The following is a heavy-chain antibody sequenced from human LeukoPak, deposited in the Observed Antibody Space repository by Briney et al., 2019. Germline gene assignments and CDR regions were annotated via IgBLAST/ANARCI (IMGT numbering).Heavy chain of an antibody. CDR1: GYSFTSYW. V-gene: IGHV5-51*01. D-gene: IGHD3-3*01. CDR3: ARLSDTIFGVVIYLFDY. CDR2: IYPGDSDT. J-gene: IGHJ4*02. Sequence: GESLKISCKGSGYSFTSYWIGWARQMPGKGLEWMGIIYPGDSDTRYSPSFQGQVTISADKSISTAYLQWSSLKASDTAMYYCARLSDTIFGVVIYLFDYWGQGTLVTVSS.